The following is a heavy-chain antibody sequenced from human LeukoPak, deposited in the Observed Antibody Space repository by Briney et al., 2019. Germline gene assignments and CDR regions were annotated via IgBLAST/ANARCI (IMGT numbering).Heavy chain of an antibody. CDR2: IYHSGST. CDR3: ARIDFMDV. D-gene: IGHD3-3*01. J-gene: IGHJ6*02. Sequence: SETLSLTCTVSGYSISSGYYWGWIRQPPGKGLEWIGSIYHSGSTYYNPSLKSRVTISVDTSKNQFSLKLSSVTAADTAVYYCARIDFMDVWGQGTTVTVSS. CDR1: GYSISSGYY. V-gene: IGHV4-38-2*02.